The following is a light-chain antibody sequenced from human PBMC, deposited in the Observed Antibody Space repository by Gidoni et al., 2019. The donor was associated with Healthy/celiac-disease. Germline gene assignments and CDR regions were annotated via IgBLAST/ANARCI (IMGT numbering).Light chain of an antibody. CDR1: QSISSY. CDR3: QQSYSTPPIT. CDR2: AES. V-gene: IGKV1-39*01. J-gene: IGKJ5*01. Sequence: DIQMTQSPSSLSASVGDRVTITCRASQSISSYLNWYQQKPGKALKLLIYAESSLQSGVPSRFSGSGSGTDFTLTISSLQPADVATYYCQQSYSTPPITFGQGTRLEIK.